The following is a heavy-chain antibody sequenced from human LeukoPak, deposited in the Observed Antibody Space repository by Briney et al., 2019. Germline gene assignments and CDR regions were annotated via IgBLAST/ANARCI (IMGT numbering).Heavy chain of an antibody. J-gene: IGHJ6*03. CDR1: GYTFTSYD. Sequence: ASVKVSCKASGYTFTSYDINWVRQATGQGLEWMGWMNPNSGNTGYAQKFQGRVTMTRNTSISTAYMELSSLRSEDTAVYYCARGGSVVVAAPLLYYYDSSTTYYYYCMDVWGKGTTVTVSS. V-gene: IGHV1-8*01. CDR3: ARGGSVVVAAPLLYYYDSSTTYYYYCMDV. CDR2: MNPNSGNT. D-gene: IGHD3-22*01.